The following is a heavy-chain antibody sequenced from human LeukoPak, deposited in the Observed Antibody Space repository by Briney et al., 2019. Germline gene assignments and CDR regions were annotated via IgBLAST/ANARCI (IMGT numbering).Heavy chain of an antibody. D-gene: IGHD5-18*01. J-gene: IGHJ6*03. CDR2: VSGSGDNT. CDR1: GFTFSDYY. Sequence: PGGSLRLSCAASGFTFSDYYMSWIRQAPGKGLEWVSAVSGSGDNTYYADSVKGRFTISRDNSKNTLYLHMSSLRAEDTAVYYCACTAYYYYYLDVWGKGTTVTVSS. V-gene: IGHV3-23*01. CDR3: ACTAYYYYYLDV.